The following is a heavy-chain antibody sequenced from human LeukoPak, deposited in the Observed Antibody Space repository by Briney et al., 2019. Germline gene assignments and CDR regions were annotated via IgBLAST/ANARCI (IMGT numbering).Heavy chain of an antibody. CDR1: GYTFTSYD. V-gene: IGHV1-8*01. J-gene: IGHJ6*03. Sequence: ASVKVSCKASGYTFTSYDINWVRQATGQGLEWMGWMNPNSGNTGYAQKFQGRVTMTRNTSISTAFMELSSLRSEDTAVYYCARRAVGNSYYYSMDVWGKGTTVTVSS. CDR2: MNPNSGNT. D-gene: IGHD6-19*01. CDR3: ARRAVGNSYYYSMDV.